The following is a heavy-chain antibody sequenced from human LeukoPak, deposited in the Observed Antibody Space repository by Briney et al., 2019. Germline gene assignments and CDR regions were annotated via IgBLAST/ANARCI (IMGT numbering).Heavy chain of an antibody. J-gene: IGHJ4*02. D-gene: IGHD1-1*01. CDR3: STDYWRLGFDY. CDR2: IRSKAYGGTT. Sequence: GGSLRLSCTASGITFGDYGVSWFRQAPGKGLEWIGFIRSKAYGGTTEDAASVRGRFTLSRDDSKNIVYLEMNILRAEDTAVYYCSTDYWRLGFDYWGQGTLVTVSS. CDR1: GITFGDYG. V-gene: IGHV3-49*03.